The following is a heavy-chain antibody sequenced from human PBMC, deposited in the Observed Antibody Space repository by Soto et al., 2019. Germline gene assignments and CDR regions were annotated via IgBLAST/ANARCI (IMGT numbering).Heavy chain of an antibody. CDR2: IYPGDSDT. Sequence: GESLKISCKGSGYSFSSHWIGWVRQMPGKGLDWLGIIYPGDSDTRYSPYFLGQVTISADKSINTTYLQWSSLKASDTAMYYCARQGNGAEGFDCWCQGARVTAAS. CDR3: ARQGNGAEGFDC. CDR1: GYSFSSHW. V-gene: IGHV5-51*01. D-gene: IGHD4-17*01. J-gene: IGHJ4*02.